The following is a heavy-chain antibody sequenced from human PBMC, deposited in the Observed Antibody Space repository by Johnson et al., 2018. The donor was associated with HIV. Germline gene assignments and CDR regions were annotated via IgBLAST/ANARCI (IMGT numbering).Heavy chain of an antibody. J-gene: IGHJ3*02. D-gene: IGHD1-26*01. CDR3: ARVRVGAFDI. V-gene: IGHV3-30*02. CDR1: GFTFSSYG. Sequence: VQLVESGGGVVQPGGSLRLSCAASGFTFSSYGMHWVRQAPGKGLEWVAFIRYDGSNKYYADSVKGRFTISRDNSKNALYLQMNSLRAEDTAVYYCARVRVGAFDIWGQGTMVTVSS. CDR2: IRYDGSNK.